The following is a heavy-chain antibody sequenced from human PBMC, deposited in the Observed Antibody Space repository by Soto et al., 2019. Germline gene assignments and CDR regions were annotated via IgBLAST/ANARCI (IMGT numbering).Heavy chain of an antibody. V-gene: IGHV3-23*01. D-gene: IGHD1-26*01. CDR1: GFSFRSYA. J-gene: IGHJ4*02. CDR3: ADGGSYPYY. Sequence: EVQLLESGGDLVQPGGSLRLSCAASGFSFRSYAMGWVRQAPGKGLNWVSSISAGGDGTYYADSLKGRFTISRDNSKNTVYLQMTSLRADDTAVYYCADGGSYPYYWGPGTLVTVSS. CDR2: ISAGGDGT.